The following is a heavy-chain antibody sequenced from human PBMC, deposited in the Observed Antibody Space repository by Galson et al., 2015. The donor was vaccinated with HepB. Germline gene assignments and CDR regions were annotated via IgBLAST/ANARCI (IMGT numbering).Heavy chain of an antibody. CDR3: AGVHTVTTWEGPYYFDY. V-gene: IGHV1-69*13. D-gene: IGHD4-17*01. CDR1: GGTFSSYA. CDR2: IIPIFGTA. J-gene: IGHJ4*02. Sequence: SVKVSCKASGGTFSSYAISWVRQAPGQGLEWMGGIIPIFGTANYAQKFQGRVTITADESTSTAYMELSSLRSEDTAVYYCAGVHTVTTWEGPYYFDYWGQGTLVTVSS.